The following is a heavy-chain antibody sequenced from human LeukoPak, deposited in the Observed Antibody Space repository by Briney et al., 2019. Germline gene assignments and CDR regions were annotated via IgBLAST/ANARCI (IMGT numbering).Heavy chain of an antibody. CDR2: ISPNGAST. D-gene: IGHD1-1*01. V-gene: IGHV1-46*03. CDR3: ARDPRNRNDGFYYYMDV. Sequence: ASVKVSCKAAGYTFTNYYIHWVRQAPGQGLEWMGVISPNGASTTYAQKSQGRVTVARDTSTSTVYMELSSLRSEDTAMYYCARDPRNRNDGFYYYMDVWGKGTTVTVSS. J-gene: IGHJ6*03. CDR1: GYTFTNYY.